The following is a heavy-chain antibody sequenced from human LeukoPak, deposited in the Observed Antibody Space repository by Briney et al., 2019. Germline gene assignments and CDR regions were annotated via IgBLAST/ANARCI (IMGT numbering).Heavy chain of an antibody. J-gene: IGHJ4*02. D-gene: IGHD5-18*01. CDR3: ARASSYGYAVDY. CDR2: MNPNSGNT. Sequence: ASVKVSCKASGYTFTSYDINSVRQATGQGLEWMGWMNPNSGNTGYAQKFQARVTMTRNTSISTAYMELSSLRSEDTAVYYCARASSYGYAVDYWGQGTLVTVSS. V-gene: IGHV1-8*01. CDR1: GYTFTSYD.